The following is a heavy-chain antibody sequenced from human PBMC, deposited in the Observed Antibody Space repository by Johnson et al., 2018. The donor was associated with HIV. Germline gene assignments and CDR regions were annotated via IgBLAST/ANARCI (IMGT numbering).Heavy chain of an antibody. J-gene: IGHJ3*02. V-gene: IGHV3-9*01. CDR1: GFTFDDYA. CDR3: AKPYYDFWSGYYEYNAFDI. CDR2: ISWNSGSI. Sequence: VQLVESGGGVVRPGGSLRLSCAASGFTFDDYAMHWVRQAPGKGLEWVSGISWNSGSIGYADSVKGRFTISRDNAKNSLYLQMQRLRVEDTAVYYCAKPYYDFWSGYYEYNAFDIWGQGTMVTVSS. D-gene: IGHD3-3*01.